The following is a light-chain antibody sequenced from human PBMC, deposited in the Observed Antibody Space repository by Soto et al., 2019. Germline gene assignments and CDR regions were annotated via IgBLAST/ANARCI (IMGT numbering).Light chain of an antibody. Sequence: DIQLTQFPPALSASVGGRLSISCRASQTINTFLNWYQQRPGKAPKLLIFLASRLQSGVPSRFSGSGSGTDFTLTITNVHPEDFAPYHCQQGYSTPDSCGPGTTGAI. CDR1: QTINTF. CDR2: LAS. V-gene: IGKV1-39*01. CDR3: QQGYSTPDS. J-gene: IGKJ3*01.